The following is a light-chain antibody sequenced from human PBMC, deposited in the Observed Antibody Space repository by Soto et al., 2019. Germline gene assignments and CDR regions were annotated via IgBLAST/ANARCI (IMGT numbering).Light chain of an antibody. J-gene: IGLJ2*01. Sequence: QTVVTQPPSASGTPGQRGFISCSGSSSNIGGTNYAYWYQQLPGAAPKLLMHSNNLRPSGVPERIAGSKSGTSASLAISGLRSEDEDVYYCASWDDRLGAVIFGGGTKLTVL. CDR2: SNN. V-gene: IGLV1-47*02. CDR3: ASWDDRLGAVI. CDR1: SSNIGGTNY.